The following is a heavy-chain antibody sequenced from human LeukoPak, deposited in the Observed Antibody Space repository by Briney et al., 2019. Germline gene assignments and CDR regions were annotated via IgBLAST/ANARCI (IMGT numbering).Heavy chain of an antibody. V-gene: IGHV3-15*01. CDR3: TTVSFFDTGAFDI. J-gene: IGHJ3*02. CDR1: GFTFSNAW. D-gene: IGHD3/OR15-3a*01. CDR2: IKSKTDGGTT. Sequence: PGGSLRLSCAASGFTFSNAWMSWVRQAPGKGLEWVGRIKSKTDGGTTDYAAPVKGRFTISRDDSKNTLYLQMNSLKTEDTAVYYCTTVSFFDTGAFDIWGQGTMVTVSS.